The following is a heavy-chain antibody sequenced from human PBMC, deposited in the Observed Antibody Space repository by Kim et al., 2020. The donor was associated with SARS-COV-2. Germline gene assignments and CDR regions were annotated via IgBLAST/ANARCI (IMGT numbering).Heavy chain of an antibody. D-gene: IGHD1-26*01. CDR3: AKDWVSGAYLDY. Sequence: GGSLRLSCSASGFTFSSYAMSWVRQAPGKGLEWVSAISGSGGSTYYAGSVKGRFTISRDNSKNTVYLQMNSLRAEDAAVYYCAKDWVSGAYLDYCGQGTLVTVSS. J-gene: IGHJ4*02. CDR1: GFTFSSYA. CDR2: ISGSGGST. V-gene: IGHV3-23*01.